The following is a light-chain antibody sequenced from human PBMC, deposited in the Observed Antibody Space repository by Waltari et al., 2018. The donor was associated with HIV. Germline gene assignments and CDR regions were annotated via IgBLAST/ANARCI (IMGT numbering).Light chain of an antibody. Sequence: QSALTQPPSASGSPGQSVTISCTGTSSDVGGYNYVSWYQQHPGKAPNYIIYEVSTRPVGVPDRFSGSKSSNTASLTVSGVQAEDEADYYCSSYAGSNWVFGGGTKLTVL. CDR1: SSDVGGYNY. CDR2: EVS. V-gene: IGLV2-8*01. J-gene: IGLJ3*02. CDR3: SSYAGSNWV.